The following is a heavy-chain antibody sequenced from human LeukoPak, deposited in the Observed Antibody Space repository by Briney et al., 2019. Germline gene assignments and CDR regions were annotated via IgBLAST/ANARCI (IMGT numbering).Heavy chain of an antibody. J-gene: IGHJ5*01. D-gene: IGHD1-20*01. CDR2: IFASGET. Sequence: SETLSLTCTVSGDSISTSYWSWIRQPAGKRMEWIGRIFASGETNYNPSLESRVIMSQDTSNNQFFLRLTSVTAADTAVYYCARDRYTWHDRDWFDSWGQGTLVTVSS. CDR3: ARDRYTWHDRDWFDS. CDR1: GDSISTSY. V-gene: IGHV4-4*07.